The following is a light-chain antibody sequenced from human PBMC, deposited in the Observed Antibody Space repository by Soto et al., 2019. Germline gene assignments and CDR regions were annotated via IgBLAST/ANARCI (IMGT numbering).Light chain of an antibody. J-gene: IGLJ2*01. CDR2: GNS. Sequence: QSVLTQPPSVSGAPGQRVTISCTGSSSNIGAGYDVHWYQQLPGTAPKLLIYGNSNRPSGVPDRFSGSKSGTSASLPITGLQAEDEAHYYCQSYDSSLSGSGVVFGGGTKLTVL. V-gene: IGLV1-40*01. CDR3: QSYDSSLSGSGVV. CDR1: SSNIGAGYD.